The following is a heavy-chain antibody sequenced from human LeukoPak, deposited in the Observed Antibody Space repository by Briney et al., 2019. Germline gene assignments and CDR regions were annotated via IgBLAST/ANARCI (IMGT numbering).Heavy chain of an antibody. V-gene: IGHV4-38-2*02. CDR1: GYSISSGYY. J-gene: IGHJ4*02. Sequence: SETLSLACSVSGYSISSGYYWDWIRQPPGKGLEWIASIYHSGKSYYNPSLESRVTISVDASKNQFSLKLSSVTAADTAVYYCARGHPPGGYWGQGTLVTVSS. CDR2: IYHSGKS. D-gene: IGHD1-26*01. CDR3: ARGHPPGGY.